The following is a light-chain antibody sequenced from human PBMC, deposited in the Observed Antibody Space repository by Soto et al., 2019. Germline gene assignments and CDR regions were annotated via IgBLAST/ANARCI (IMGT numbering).Light chain of an antibody. Sequence: EIVLTQSPATLSLSPGERATLSCRASQSVSSYLAWYQQKPGQAPRLLIYDASNRATGIPARFSGSGSGTDFTLTISSREPEDFAVYYCQQSSNWPPITFGQGTRLEIK. CDR2: DAS. CDR3: QQSSNWPPIT. J-gene: IGKJ5*01. V-gene: IGKV3-11*01. CDR1: QSVSSY.